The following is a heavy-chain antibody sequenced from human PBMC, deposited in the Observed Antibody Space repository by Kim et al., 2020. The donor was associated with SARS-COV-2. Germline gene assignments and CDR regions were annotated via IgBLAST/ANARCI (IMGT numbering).Heavy chain of an antibody. Sequence: NYNPSLKSRVTISVDKSKNQFSLKLSSVTAADTAVYYCARAIAVAGPSDYWGQGTLVTVSS. CDR3: ARAIAVAGPSDY. V-gene: IGHV4-4*02. D-gene: IGHD6-19*01. J-gene: IGHJ4*02.